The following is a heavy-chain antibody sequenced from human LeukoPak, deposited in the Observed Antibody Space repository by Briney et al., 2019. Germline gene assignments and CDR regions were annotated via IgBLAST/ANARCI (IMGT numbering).Heavy chain of an antibody. J-gene: IGHJ4*02. CDR3: ARDRGTTSSAGYYFDT. CDR2: IWYDGSNK. V-gene: IGHV3-33*08. Sequence: PGRSLRLSCAASGFTFSSYAMHWVRQAPGKGLERVAIIWYDGSNKYYGDSVKGRFTVSRDNSKNTLHLQVNSLRAEDTAVYYCARDRGTTSSAGYYFDTWGQEALVTVSS. CDR1: GFTFSSYA. D-gene: IGHD6-6*01.